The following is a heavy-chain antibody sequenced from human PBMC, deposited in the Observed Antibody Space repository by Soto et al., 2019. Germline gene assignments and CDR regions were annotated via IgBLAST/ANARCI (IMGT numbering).Heavy chain of an antibody. V-gene: IGHV1-2*02. D-gene: IGHD6-25*01. J-gene: IGHJ5*02. Sequence: ASVKVSCKASGYTFTDYHIHWVRQAPGQGLEFMGWINANNGGAGSAQQFQGRVTVTRDTSITTVYMELSNLRSDDTAVYYCAREGGSETLQPSYNWFDTWGQGTLFTVSS. CDR1: GYTFTDYH. CDR3: AREGGSETLQPSYNWFDT. CDR2: INANNGGA.